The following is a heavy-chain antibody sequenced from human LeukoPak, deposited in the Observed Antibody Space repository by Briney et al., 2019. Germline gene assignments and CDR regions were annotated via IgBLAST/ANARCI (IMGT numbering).Heavy chain of an antibody. V-gene: IGHV4-38-2*01. CDR3: ARAETYSSGWYDPFFDY. D-gene: IGHD6-19*01. CDR2: IYHSGSS. Sequence: PGGSLRLSCAASGFTFSSYSMNWVRQAPGKGLEWIGSIYHSGSSYYNPSLKSRVTISVDTSKNQFSLKLRSVTAADTAVYHCARAETYSSGWYDPFFDYWGQGTLVTVST. J-gene: IGHJ4*02. CDR1: GFTFSSYS.